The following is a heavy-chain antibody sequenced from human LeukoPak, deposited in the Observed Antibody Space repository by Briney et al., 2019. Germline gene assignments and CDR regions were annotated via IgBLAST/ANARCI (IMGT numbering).Heavy chain of an antibody. Sequence: PGGSLRLSCAASGFAFSDYYMSWIRQAPGKGLGWVSHISSSGTTIKYADSVKGRFTMSRDNAKNSLYLQMDSLRAEDTAVYYCARPSRNLDYWGQGTLVTVSS. CDR1: GFAFSDYY. V-gene: IGHV3-11*04. CDR2: ISSSGTTI. D-gene: IGHD1-14*01. CDR3: ARPSRNLDY. J-gene: IGHJ4*02.